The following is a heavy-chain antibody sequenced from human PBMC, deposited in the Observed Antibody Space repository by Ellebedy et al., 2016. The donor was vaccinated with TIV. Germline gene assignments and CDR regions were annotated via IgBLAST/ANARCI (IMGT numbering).Heavy chain of an antibody. CDR2: ISAYNGNA. CDR1: GYTFINYV. J-gene: IGHJ6*02. Sequence: ASVKVSCKASGYTFINYVISWVRQAPGQGLEWMGWISAYNGNAQYAQKFRDRVTLTTDTSTSTAYMELRSLRSDDTAMYYCARDPREWGDVWGQGTTVTVSS. CDR3: ARDPREWGDV. V-gene: IGHV1-18*04. D-gene: IGHD2-8*01.